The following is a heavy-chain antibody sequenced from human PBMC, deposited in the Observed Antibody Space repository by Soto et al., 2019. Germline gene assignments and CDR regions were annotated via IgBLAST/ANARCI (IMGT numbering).Heavy chain of an antibody. CDR2: IIPIQGTA. D-gene: IGHD2-21*01. V-gene: IGHV1-69*08. Sequence: QVQLVQSGAEVKKPGSSVKVSCEASGGSFISYSFTWVRQDPGQGLEWMGRIIPIQGTASYALKFQDRVTITADRSTKTVYMELRSLRPEDTALYFCAKSLLFVDHAYMDVWGKGTTVTVSS. J-gene: IGHJ6*03. CDR3: AKSLLFVDHAYMDV. CDR1: GGSFISYS.